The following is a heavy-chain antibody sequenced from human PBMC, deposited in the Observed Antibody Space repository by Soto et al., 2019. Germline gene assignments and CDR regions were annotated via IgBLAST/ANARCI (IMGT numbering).Heavy chain of an antibody. CDR2: IRGSGGST. Sequence: EVQLLETGGGLVQPGGSLRLSCAASGFTFSSYAMSWVRQAPGKGLEWVSAIRGSGGSTDYADTVKGRFTISRDNSKNTLNLEMNSLRAEDTAVYYCARDFPYRTVVVPAAMVDYYYIDVWGRGTTVTVSS. CDR1: GFTFSSYA. V-gene: IGHV3-23*01. J-gene: IGHJ6*03. CDR3: ARDFPYRTVVVPAAMVDYYYIDV. D-gene: IGHD2-2*01.